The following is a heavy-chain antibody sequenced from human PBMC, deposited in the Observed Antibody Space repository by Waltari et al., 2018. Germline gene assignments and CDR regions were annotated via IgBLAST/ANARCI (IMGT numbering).Heavy chain of an antibody. V-gene: IGHV4-34*01. CDR1: GGSFSGYY. CDR2: INHSGST. D-gene: IGHD2-8*01. Sequence: QVQLQQWGAGLLKPSETLSLTCAVYGGSFSGYYWSWIRQPPGKGLEWIGDINHSGSTNYNPSLKSRVTISVDTSKNQFSLKLSSVTAADTAVYYCARFRAPMVYAHRYGMDVWGQGTTVTVSS. CDR3: ARFRAPMVYAHRYGMDV. J-gene: IGHJ6*02.